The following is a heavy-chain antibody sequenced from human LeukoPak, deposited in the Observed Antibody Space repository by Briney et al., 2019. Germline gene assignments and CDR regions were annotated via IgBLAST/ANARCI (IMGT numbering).Heavy chain of an antibody. Sequence: SETLSLTCAVYGGSFSGYYWSWIRQPPGKGLEWIGEINHSGSTNYNPSLKSRVTISVDTSKNQFPLKLSSVTAADTAVYYCARGRLLTTVTTSSAFDIWGQGTMVTVSS. CDR2: INHSGST. V-gene: IGHV4-34*01. CDR1: GGSFSGYY. CDR3: ARGRLLTTVTTSSAFDI. J-gene: IGHJ3*02. D-gene: IGHD4-17*01.